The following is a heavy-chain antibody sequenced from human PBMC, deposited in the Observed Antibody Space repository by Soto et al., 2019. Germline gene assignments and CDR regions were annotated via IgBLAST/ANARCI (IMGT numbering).Heavy chain of an antibody. V-gene: IGHV4-31*03. CDR1: GDSISSGGYY. CDR2: IYYSGST. CDR3: AASCVGCGGFNYYGMDV. Sequence: PSETLSLTCTVSGDSISSGGYYWSWIRQHPGKGLEWIGYIYYSGSTYYNPSLKSRVTISVDTSKNQLSLKLSSVTAADTAVYYCAASCVGCGGFNYYGMDVWGQGTTVTVS. D-gene: IGHD2-21*01. J-gene: IGHJ6*02.